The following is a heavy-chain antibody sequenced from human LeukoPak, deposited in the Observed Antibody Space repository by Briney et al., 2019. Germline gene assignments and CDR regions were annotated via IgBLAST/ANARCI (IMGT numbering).Heavy chain of an antibody. V-gene: IGHV3-7*05. CDR2: IHADAGEK. CDR1: GFRFSDSW. CDR3: ASSKDHYCHY. J-gene: IGHJ4*02. Sequence: GGSLRLSCAASGFRFSDSWMTWVRQTPGKGLQWVASIHADAGEKQYVESVRGRFTISRDNAKNSLYLQMNSLRVEDTAVYYCASSKDHYCHYWGQGALVTVSS.